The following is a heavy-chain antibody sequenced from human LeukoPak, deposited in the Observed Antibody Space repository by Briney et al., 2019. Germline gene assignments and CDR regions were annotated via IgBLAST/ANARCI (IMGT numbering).Heavy chain of an antibody. CDR2: IIPIFGTA. D-gene: IGHD2-15*01. J-gene: IGHJ6*03. CDR1: GGTFSSYA. CDR3: ARAPRVAATGNYYMDV. Sequence: SVKVSCKASGGTFSSYAISWVRQAPGQGLEWMGGIIPIFGTANYAQKFQGRVTITADKSTSTAYMELSSLRSEDTAVYYCARAPRVAATGNYYMDVWGKGTTVTVSS. V-gene: IGHV1-69*06.